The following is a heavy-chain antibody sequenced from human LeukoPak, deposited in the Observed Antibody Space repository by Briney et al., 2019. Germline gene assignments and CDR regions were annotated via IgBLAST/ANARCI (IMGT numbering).Heavy chain of an antibody. V-gene: IGHV3-21*01. D-gene: IGHD1-26*01. J-gene: IGHJ1*01. CDR2: ISSSSSYI. CDR1: GFTFSSYN. Sequence: GGSLRLSCAASGFTFSSYNMNWVRQAPGKGLGWVSSISSSSSYIYYADSVKGRFTISRDNAKNSLYLQMNNLRAEDTAVYYCARGSGSYLFQHWGQGTLVAVSS. CDR3: ARGSGSYLFQH.